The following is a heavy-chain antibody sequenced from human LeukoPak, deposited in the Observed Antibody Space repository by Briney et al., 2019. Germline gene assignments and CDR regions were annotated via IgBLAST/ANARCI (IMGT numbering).Heavy chain of an antibody. V-gene: IGHV4-34*01. J-gene: IGHJ3*02. Sequence: PSETLSLTCALYGGSFSGYYWSWIRQPPGKGLEWIGEINHSGSTNYNPSLKSRVTISVDTSKNQFSLKLSSVTAADTAVYYCARDRTPVVRYFDWLFNDAFDIWGQGTMVTVSS. CDR3: ARDRTPVVRYFDWLFNDAFDI. D-gene: IGHD3-9*01. CDR2: INHSGST. CDR1: GGSFSGYY.